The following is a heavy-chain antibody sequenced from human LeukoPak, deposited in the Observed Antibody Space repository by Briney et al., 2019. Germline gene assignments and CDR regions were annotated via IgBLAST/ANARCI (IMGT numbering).Heavy chain of an antibody. Sequence: GGSLRLSCAASGFTFSSYSMNWVPEAPGKGLEWVSSISSSGTYVYYADSVKGRFTISRDNAKNSLSLQMNSLRADDAAVYYCARTFDNWGQGTLVTVSS. CDR2: ISSSGTYV. V-gene: IGHV3-21*01. J-gene: IGHJ4*02. CDR3: ARTFDN. CDR1: GFTFSSYS.